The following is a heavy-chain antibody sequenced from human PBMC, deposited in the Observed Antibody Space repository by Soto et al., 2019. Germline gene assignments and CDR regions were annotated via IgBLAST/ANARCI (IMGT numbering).Heavy chain of an antibody. CDR3: ARGPDDSDVPRWDH. V-gene: IGHV1-46*02. CDR2: INLRGGTT. D-gene: IGHD4-17*01. J-gene: IGHJ4*02. CDR1: GYNFNQYY. Sequence: QVQLVQSGPEVRKPGASVRLSCATSGYNFNQYYIHWVRQAPGQGLGWMGIINLRGGTTEYAHKFRGRVTVTGDKSTRTAYMELSSLRSADTAVYFCARGPDDSDVPRWDHWGQGTLITVSS.